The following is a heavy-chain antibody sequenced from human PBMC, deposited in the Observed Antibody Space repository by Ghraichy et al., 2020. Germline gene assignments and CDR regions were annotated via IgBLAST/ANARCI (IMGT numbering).Heavy chain of an antibody. CDR1: GYTLTELS. J-gene: IGHJ6*02. CDR2: FDPEDGET. CDR3: ATVAGIAAADGMDV. D-gene: IGHD6-13*01. V-gene: IGHV1-24*01. Sequence: ASVKVSCKVSGYTLTELSMHWVRQAPGKGLEWMGGFDPEDGETIYAQKFQGRVTMTEDTSTDTAYMELSSLRSEDTAVYYCATVAGIAAADGMDVWGQGTTVTVSS.